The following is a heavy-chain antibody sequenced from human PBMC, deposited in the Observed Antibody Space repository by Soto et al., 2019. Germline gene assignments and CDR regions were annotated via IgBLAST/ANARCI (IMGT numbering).Heavy chain of an antibody. Sequence: GASVKVSCKASGYTFKSHGITWVRQAPGQGLEWMGWISPYSGNTNYAQKLQGRVTMTTDTSTSTVYVELKSLRSDDTAVYYCARDGTFADYWGQGTLVTVSS. CDR1: GYTFKSHG. V-gene: IGHV1-18*01. CDR3: ARDGTFADY. CDR2: ISPYSGNT. J-gene: IGHJ4*02.